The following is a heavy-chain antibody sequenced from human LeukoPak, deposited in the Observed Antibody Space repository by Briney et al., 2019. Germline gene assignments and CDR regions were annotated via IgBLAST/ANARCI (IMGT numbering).Heavy chain of an antibody. CDR3: AKDILGYCSGGSCYGGVDY. CDR1: GFTFYDYG. CDR2: INWNGGST. V-gene: IGHV3-20*04. Sequence: GGSLRLSCAASGFTFYDYGMSRVRQAPGKGLEWVSGINWNGGSTGYADSVKGRFTISRDNAKNSLYLQMNSLRAEDTALYYCAKDILGYCSGGSCYGGVDYWGQGTLVTVSS. D-gene: IGHD2-15*01. J-gene: IGHJ4*02.